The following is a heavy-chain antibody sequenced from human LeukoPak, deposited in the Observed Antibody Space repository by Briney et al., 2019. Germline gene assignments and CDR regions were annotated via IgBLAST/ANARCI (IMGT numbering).Heavy chain of an antibody. Sequence: GGSLRLSCAASGFTVSSNYMSWVRQAPGKGLEWVSVIYSGGSTYYADSVKGRFTISRDNSKNTLYLQMNSLRAEDTAVYYCARGIDTAMVTWEKDYYDYSGYHYFDYWGQGTLVTVSS. J-gene: IGHJ4*02. CDR1: GFTVSSNY. CDR2: IYSGGST. D-gene: IGHD3-22*01. CDR3: ARGIDTAMVTWEKDYYDYSGYHYFDY. V-gene: IGHV3-53*01.